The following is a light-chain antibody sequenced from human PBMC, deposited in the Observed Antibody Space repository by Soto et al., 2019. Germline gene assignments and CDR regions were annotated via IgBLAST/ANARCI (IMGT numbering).Light chain of an antibody. J-gene: IGLJ1*01. Sequence: QAVLTQPPSVSGAPGQRITLACTGSNSNIGAGYDVHWYRQFPGAAPKALLSTKSHRPSGVPDRIFASKSGNTASLTVSGLQADDEANYYCSSFKGTNSFVFGTGTKVTVL. CDR2: TKS. V-gene: IGLV1-40*01. CDR1: NSNIGAGYD. CDR3: SSFKGTNSFV.